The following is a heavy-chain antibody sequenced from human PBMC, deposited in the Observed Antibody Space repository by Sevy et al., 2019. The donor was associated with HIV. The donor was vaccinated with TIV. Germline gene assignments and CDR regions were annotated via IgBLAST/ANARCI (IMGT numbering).Heavy chain of an antibody. CDR3: ARLLSSSWYGGYYFDY. Sequence: SETLSLTCTVSGGSISSYYWSWIQQPAGKGLEWIGRIYTSGSTNYNPSLKSRVTMSVDTSKNQFSLKLSSVTAADTAVYYCARLLSSSWYGGYYFDYWGQGTLVTVSS. V-gene: IGHV4-4*07. J-gene: IGHJ4*02. CDR2: IYTSGST. D-gene: IGHD6-13*01. CDR1: GGSISSYY.